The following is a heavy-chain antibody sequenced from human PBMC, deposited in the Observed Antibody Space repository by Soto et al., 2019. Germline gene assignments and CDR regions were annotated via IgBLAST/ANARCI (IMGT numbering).Heavy chain of an antibody. J-gene: IGHJ4*02. Sequence: QVQLQESGPGLVKPSGTLSLTCAVSGDPNWNTNWWSWVRQPPGKGLEWIGEIYYSGTTNYNPSLKSRVIISLDKSKNQFSLKVTCVTAADTAMYFCASGHSYDWFRWGQGTLVTVSS. CDR3: ASGHSYDWFR. V-gene: IGHV4-4*02. CDR2: IYYSGTT. CDR1: GDPNWNTNW. D-gene: IGHD5-18*01.